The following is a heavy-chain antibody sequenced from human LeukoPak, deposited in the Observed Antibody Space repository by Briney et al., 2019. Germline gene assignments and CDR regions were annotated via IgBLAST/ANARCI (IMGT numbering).Heavy chain of an antibody. J-gene: IGHJ4*02. CDR3: GSRDYSGGGPIFNY. D-gene: IGHD1-26*01. CDR2: IWYDGSNK. Sequence: GRSLRLSCAASGFTFSSYGMRWVRQAPGKGLEWVAVIWYDGSNKYYADSVKGRFTISRDNSKNTLYLQMNSLRAEDTAVYYCGSRDYSGGGPIFNYWGQGPLATASS. CDR1: GFTFSSYG. V-gene: IGHV3-33*01.